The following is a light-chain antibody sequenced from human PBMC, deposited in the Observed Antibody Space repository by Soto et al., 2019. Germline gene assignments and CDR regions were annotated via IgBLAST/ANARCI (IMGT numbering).Light chain of an antibody. V-gene: IGLV2-8*01. CDR3: SSYAGSTVV. CDR1: SSDVGAYNY. J-gene: IGLJ2*01. CDR2: GVN. Sequence: QSALTQPPSASGSPGQSVTISCTGSSSDVGAYNYVSWYQQHPGKAPKLMIYGVNKRPSGVPDRFSGSKSGNTASLTVSGLQAEDEADYYCSSYAGSTVVFGGGTKLTVL.